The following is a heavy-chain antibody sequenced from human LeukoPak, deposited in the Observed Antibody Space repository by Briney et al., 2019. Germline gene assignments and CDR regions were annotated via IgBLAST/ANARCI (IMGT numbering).Heavy chain of an antibody. V-gene: IGHV4-61*08. D-gene: IGHD2-15*01. CDR1: GGSISSGGYY. Sequence: SQTLSLTCAVSGGSISSGGYYWSWIRQPPGKGLEWIGYIYYSGSTNYNPSLKSRVTISVDTSKNQFSLKLSSVTAADTAVYYCASLTPRPSGAILESDAFDIWGQGTMVTVSS. CDR2: IYYSGST. CDR3: ASLTPRPSGAILESDAFDI. J-gene: IGHJ3*02.